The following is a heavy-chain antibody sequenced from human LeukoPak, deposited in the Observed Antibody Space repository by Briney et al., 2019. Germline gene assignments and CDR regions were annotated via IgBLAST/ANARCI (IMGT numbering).Heavy chain of an antibody. Sequence: GSSVKVSCKGSGGTFSSYAISWVRQAPGQGLEWMGGIIPIFGTANYAQKFQGRVTITADESTSTAYMELSSLRSEDTAVYYCARGQFENYYDSSGYYHPPIYFDYWGQGTLVTVSS. CDR3: ARGQFENYYDSSGYYHPPIYFDY. V-gene: IGHV1-69*01. D-gene: IGHD3-22*01. CDR1: GGTFSSYA. CDR2: IIPIFGTA. J-gene: IGHJ4*02.